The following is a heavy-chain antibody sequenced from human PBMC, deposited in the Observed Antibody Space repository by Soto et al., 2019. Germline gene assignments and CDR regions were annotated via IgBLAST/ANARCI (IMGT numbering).Heavy chain of an antibody. D-gene: IGHD3-10*01. CDR2: IIPIFGTA. CDR3: ARDGSSGSYYKGYYYGMDV. Sequence: SVKVSCKASEGTFSSYAISWVRQAPGQGLEWMGGIIPIFGTANYAQKFQGRVTITADASTSTAYMELSSLRSEDTAVYYCARDGSSGSYYKGYYYGMDVWGQGTTVTVSS. J-gene: IGHJ6*02. V-gene: IGHV1-69*13. CDR1: EGTFSSYA.